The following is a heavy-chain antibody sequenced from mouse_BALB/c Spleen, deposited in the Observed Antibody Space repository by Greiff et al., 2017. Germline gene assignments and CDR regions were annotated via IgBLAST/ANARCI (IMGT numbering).Heavy chain of an antibody. CDR1: GFTFSSYA. D-gene: IGHD2-4*01. V-gene: IGHV5-9-4*01. CDR2: ISSGGSYT. J-gene: IGHJ4*01. Sequence: EVHLVESGGGLVKPGGSLKLSCAASGFTFSSYAMSWVRQSPEKRLEWVAEISSGGSYTYYPDTVTGRFTISRDNAKNTLYLEMSSLRSEDTAMYYCARQEEYDYDEDYYAMDYWGQGTSVTVSS. CDR3: ARQEEYDYDEDYYAMDY.